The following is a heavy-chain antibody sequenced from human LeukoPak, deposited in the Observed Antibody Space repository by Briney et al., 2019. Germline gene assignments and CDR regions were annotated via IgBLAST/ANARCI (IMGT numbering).Heavy chain of an antibody. CDR1: GYTFTSYG. V-gene: IGHV1-69*06. CDR3: ATGYDFWSGYSNYYYYYYMDV. CDR2: IIPIFGTA. J-gene: IGHJ6*03. Sequence: GASVKVSCKASGYTFTSYGISWVRQAPGQGLEWMGGIIPIFGTANYAQKFQGRVTITADKSTSTAYMELSSLRSEDTAVYYCATGYDFWSGYSNYYYYYYMDVWGKGTTVTVSS. D-gene: IGHD3-3*01.